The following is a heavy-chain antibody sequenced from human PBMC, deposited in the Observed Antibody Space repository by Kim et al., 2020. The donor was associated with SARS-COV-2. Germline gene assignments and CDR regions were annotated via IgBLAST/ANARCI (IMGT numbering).Heavy chain of an antibody. J-gene: IGHJ4*02. V-gene: IGHV4-61*01. CDR3: ARGQTMITFGGVIVDFDY. CDR2: IYYSGST. D-gene: IGHD3-16*02. Sequence: SETLSLTCTVSGGSVSSGSYYWSWIRQPPGKGLEWIGYIYYSGSTNYNPSLKSRVTISVDTSKNQFSLKLSSVTAADTAVYYCARGQTMITFGGVIVDFDYWGQGTLVTVSS. CDR1: GGSVSSGSYY.